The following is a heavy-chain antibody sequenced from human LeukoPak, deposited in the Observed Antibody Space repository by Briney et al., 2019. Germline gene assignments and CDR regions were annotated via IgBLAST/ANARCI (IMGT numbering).Heavy chain of an antibody. D-gene: IGHD1-26*01. CDR3: ARGGSYFGY. V-gene: IGHV4-59*08. J-gene: IGHJ4*02. CDR2: IYYTGST. Sequence: SETLSLTCTISGGSVSDYYWSWIRQSPGKGLEWIGYIYYTGSTTYNPSLKSRVTMSADTSKNQFSLKLSSVTAADTAVYYCARGGSYFGYWGQGTLVTVSS. CDR1: GGSVSDYY.